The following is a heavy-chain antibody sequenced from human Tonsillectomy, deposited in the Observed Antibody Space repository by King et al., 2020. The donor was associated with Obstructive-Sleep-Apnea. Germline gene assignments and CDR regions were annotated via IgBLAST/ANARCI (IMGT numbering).Heavy chain of an antibody. V-gene: IGHV4-59*12. J-gene: IGHJ4*02. CDR1: GGSISSYY. CDR2: IYYCGST. D-gene: IGHD7-27*01. CDR3: ARGTGRIDNLDY. Sequence: VQLQESGPGLVKPSETLSLTCTVSGGSISSYYWSWIRQPPGKGLEWIGYIYYCGSTNYNPSLKSRVTMSVDTSENQFSLDLNSVTAADTAVYYCARGTGRIDNLDYWGQGILVTVSS.